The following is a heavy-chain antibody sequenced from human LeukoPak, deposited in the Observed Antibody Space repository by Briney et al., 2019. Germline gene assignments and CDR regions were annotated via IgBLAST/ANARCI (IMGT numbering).Heavy chain of an antibody. CDR2: ISGSGGST. Sequence: PGGSLRLSCAASGYTFSSYAMSWVRQAPGKGLEWVSAISGSGGSTYYADSVKGRFTISRDNSKNTLYLQMNSLRAEDTAVYYCAKSGGYGSGSFPVWGQGTMVTVSS. CDR1: GYTFSSYA. J-gene: IGHJ3*01. CDR3: AKSGGYGSGSFPV. D-gene: IGHD3-10*01. V-gene: IGHV3-23*01.